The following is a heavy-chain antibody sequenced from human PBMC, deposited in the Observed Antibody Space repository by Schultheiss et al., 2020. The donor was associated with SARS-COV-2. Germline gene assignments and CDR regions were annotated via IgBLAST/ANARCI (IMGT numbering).Heavy chain of an antibody. CDR1: GGSFSGYY. CDR3: ASVEARGFDWFDP. CDR2: INHSGST. Sequence: SETLSLTCAVYGGSFSGYYWSWIRQPPGKGLEWIGEINHSGSTNYNPSLKSRVTISVDTSKNQFSLKLSSVTAADTAVYYCASVEARGFDWFDPWGQETLVTVSS. J-gene: IGHJ5*02. D-gene: IGHD1-26*01. V-gene: IGHV4-34*01.